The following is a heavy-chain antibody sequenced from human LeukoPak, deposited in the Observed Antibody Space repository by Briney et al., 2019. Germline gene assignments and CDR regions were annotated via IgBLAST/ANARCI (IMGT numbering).Heavy chain of an antibody. CDR2: TRNKANSYTT. Sequence: GGSLRLSCIVPGFTFSDHYMEWVRQAPGKGLEWVGRTRNKANSYTTEYAASVKDRFTISRDDSEKSLYLQMNSLKTEDTAVYYCARVRYCSSTTCRGAFDIWGQGTMVTVSS. D-gene: IGHD2-2*01. CDR3: ARVRYCSSTTCRGAFDI. J-gene: IGHJ3*02. CDR1: GFTFSDHY. V-gene: IGHV3-72*01.